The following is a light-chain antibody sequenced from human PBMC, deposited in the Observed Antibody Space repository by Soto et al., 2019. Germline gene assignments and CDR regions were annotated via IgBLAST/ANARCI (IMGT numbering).Light chain of an antibody. CDR1: QSVSSY. V-gene: IGKV3-11*01. Sequence: EIVLTQSPATLSLSPGERATLSCRASQSVSSYLAWYQQKPGQAPRILIYDASNRATGIPARFSGSGSGTDFTLTISSLEPEDFAVYYFQQRSNWPTWTFGQGTKVEIK. J-gene: IGKJ1*01. CDR2: DAS. CDR3: QQRSNWPTWT.